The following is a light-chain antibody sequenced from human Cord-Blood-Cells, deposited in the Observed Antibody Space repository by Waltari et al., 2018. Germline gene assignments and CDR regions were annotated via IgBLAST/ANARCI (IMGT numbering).Light chain of an antibody. CDR1: ALPKQY. J-gene: IGLJ3*02. V-gene: IGLV3-25*02. CDR2: KDS. Sequence: SYELTQPPSVSVSPGQTARIHCSGDALPKQYASWYQQKPGQAPVLVIYKDSERPSGIPERFSGSSSGTTVTLTISGVQAEDEADYYCQSADSSGTYRVFGGGTKLTVL. CDR3: QSADSSGTYRV.